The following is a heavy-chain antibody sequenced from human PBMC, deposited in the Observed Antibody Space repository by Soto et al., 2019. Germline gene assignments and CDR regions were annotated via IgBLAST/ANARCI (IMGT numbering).Heavy chain of an antibody. Sequence: PSETLSLTCAVYGGSFSGYYWSWIRQPPGKGLEWIGEINHSGSTNYNPSLKSRVTISVDTSKNQFSLKLSSVTAADTAVYYCARAPTGMDVWGQGTTVIVSS. V-gene: IGHV4-34*01. CDR2: INHSGST. CDR1: GGSFSGYY. J-gene: IGHJ6*02. CDR3: ARAPTGMDV.